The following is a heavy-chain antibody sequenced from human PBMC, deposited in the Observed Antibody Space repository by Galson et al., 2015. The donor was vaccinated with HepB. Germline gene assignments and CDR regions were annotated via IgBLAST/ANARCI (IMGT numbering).Heavy chain of an antibody. CDR1: GFTFSTYA. Sequence: SLRLSCAASGFTFSTYAMSWVRQAPGKGLEWVSVITNSGSSIYYADSVKGRFAISRENSKNTLYLQMNSLRAEDTAVYYCARDVGVSYWGQGTLVTVSS. V-gene: IGHV3-23*01. CDR3: ARDVGVSY. J-gene: IGHJ4*02. D-gene: IGHD2-8*01. CDR2: ITNSGSSI.